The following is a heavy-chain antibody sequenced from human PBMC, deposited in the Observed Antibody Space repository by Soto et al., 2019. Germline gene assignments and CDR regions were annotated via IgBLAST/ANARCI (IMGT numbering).Heavy chain of an antibody. J-gene: IGHJ4*02. Sequence: SGKVSCKSSGGTVSIYAISWVRQAPGQGLEWMGGIIPIFGTANYAQKFQGRVTITADESTSTAYMELSSLRSEDTAVYYCERGRYYYDSSGPVGYWGQGTMVTVSS. V-gene: IGHV1-69*13. D-gene: IGHD3-22*01. CDR3: ERGRYYYDSSGPVGY. CDR2: IIPIFGTA. CDR1: GGTVSIYA.